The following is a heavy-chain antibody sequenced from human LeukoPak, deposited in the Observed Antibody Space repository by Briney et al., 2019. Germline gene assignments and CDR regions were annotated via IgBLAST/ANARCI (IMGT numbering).Heavy chain of an antibody. CDR2: IIPIFGTA. V-gene: IGHV1-69*13. J-gene: IGHJ4*02. D-gene: IGHD3-3*01. Sequence: GASVTVSCTASGGTFSSYAISWVRQAPGQGLEWMGGIIPIFGTANYAQKFQGRVTITADESTSTAYMELSSLRSEDTAVYYCASRTSADFWSGYYTGIPSNGFDYWGQGTLVTVSS. CDR3: ASRTSADFWSGYYTGIPSNGFDY. CDR1: GGTFSSYA.